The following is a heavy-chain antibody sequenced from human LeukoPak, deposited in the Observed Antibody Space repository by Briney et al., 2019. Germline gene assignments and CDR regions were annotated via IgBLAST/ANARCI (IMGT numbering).Heavy chain of an antibody. V-gene: IGHV1-2*02. CDR1: GYTFTGYY. D-gene: IGHD2-2*01. J-gene: IGHJ5*02. CDR3: AREVVVVPAAIGTGGFDP. Sequence: ASVKVSCKASGYTFTGYYMHWVRQAPGQGLEWMGWINPNSGGTNYAQKFQGRVTMTRDTSISTAYMGLSRLRSDDTAVYYCAREVVVVPAAIGTGGFDPWGQGTLVTVSS. CDR2: INPNSGGT.